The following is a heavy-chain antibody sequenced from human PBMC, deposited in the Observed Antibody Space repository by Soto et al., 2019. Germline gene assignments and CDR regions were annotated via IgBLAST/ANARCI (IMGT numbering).Heavy chain of an antibody. CDR3: AKDLTGYAMDV. D-gene: IGHD3-9*01. V-gene: IGHV3-48*03. J-gene: IGHJ6*02. CDR2: INDNGRAI. CDR1: GFSFSTSQ. Sequence: EVQLVESGGGLVHPGGSLTLSCAASGFSFSTSQMDWVRQAPGKGLEWVSYINDNGRAIFYADSVKGRFTISRDNIKNSLFLQMNSLRGEGTAVYYCAKDLTGYAMDVWGQGTTVTVSS.